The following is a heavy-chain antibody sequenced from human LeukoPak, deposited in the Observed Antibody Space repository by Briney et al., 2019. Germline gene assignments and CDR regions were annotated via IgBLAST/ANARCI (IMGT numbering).Heavy chain of an antibody. J-gene: IGHJ4*02. CDR1: GYTFTGYC. V-gene: IGHV1-2*02. CDR3: ARTLDRYNWNYGIDC. CDR2: INPNSGGT. D-gene: IGHD1-7*01. Sequence: ASVKVSCKASGYTFTGYCIHWVRQAPGQGLEWMGWINPNSGGTNYAQNFQGRVTMTRDTSISTVYMELSSLRSDDTAVYFCARTLDRYNWNYGIDCWGQGTLVTVSS.